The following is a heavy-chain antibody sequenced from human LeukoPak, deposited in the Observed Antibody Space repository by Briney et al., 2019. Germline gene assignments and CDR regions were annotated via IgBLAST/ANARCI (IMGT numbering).Heavy chain of an antibody. V-gene: IGHV4-39*07. D-gene: IGHD5-24*01. CDR2: IYYSGST. J-gene: IGHJ4*02. CDR1: GGSISSSSYY. CDR3: ARGEMATPTDY. Sequence: PSETLSLTCTVSGGSISSSSYYWGWIRQPPGKGLEWIGSIYYSGSTYYNPSLKSRVTISVDTSKNQFSLKLSSVTAADTAVYYCARGEMATPTDYWGQGTLVIVSS.